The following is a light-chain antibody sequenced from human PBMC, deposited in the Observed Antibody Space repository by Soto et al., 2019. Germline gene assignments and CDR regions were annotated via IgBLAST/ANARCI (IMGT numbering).Light chain of an antibody. V-gene: IGKV3-20*01. J-gene: IGKJ1*01. CDR1: QSVSSSY. CDR3: QQYGSSPRT. Sequence: EIVLTQSPGTLSLSPGERATLSCRASQSVSSSYLAWYQQKPGQAPRLLIYDASSRATGIPDRFSGSGSGTDXXLXISXLEPEDFAVYYCQQYGSSPRTFGQGTKVEIK. CDR2: DAS.